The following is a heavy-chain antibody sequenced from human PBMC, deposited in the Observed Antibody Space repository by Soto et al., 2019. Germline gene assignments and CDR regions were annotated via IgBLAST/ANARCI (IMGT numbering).Heavy chain of an antibody. V-gene: IGHV1-18*01. J-gene: IGHJ6*02. D-gene: IGHD3-16*01. CDR2: ISPYTGNT. CDR1: GYIFVNYG. CDR3: AMVDLYVTPTPQDV. Sequence: QVQLEQSGDEVKKPGASVKVSCKASGYIFVNYGIAWVRQAPGQGLEWLGWISPYTGNTYYATKVQGILPRTPVTSTSTAFMDLGSLTSADTAVYYCAMVDLYVTPTPQDVWGQGTTVTVSS.